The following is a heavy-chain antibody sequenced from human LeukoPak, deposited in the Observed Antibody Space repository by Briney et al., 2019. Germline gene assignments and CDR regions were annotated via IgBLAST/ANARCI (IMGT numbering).Heavy chain of an antibody. CDR3: ARGLRSLTMVWGQGKGWFDP. V-gene: IGHV4-34*01. CDR2: INHSGST. D-gene: IGHD3-10*01. CDR1: GGSFSGYY. Sequence: PSETLSLTCAVYGGSFSGYYWSWIRQPPGKGLEWIGEINHSGSTNYNPSLKSRVTISVDTSKNQFSLKLSSVTAADTAVYYCARGLRSLTMVWGQGKGWFDPWGQGTLVTVSS. J-gene: IGHJ5*02.